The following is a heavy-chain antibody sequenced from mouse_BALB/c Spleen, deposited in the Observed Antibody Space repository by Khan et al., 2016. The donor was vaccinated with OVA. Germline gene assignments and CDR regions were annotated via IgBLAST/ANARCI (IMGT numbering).Heavy chain of an antibody. V-gene: IGHV14-3*02. D-gene: IGHD1-2*01. Sequence: VQLQQPGAELVKPGASVSLSCIVSGFNIKDTYMHWVKQRPEQGLDWIGRIDPANGNTKYDPKFQGKATGTADTSSNTAYLQLSSLTSEDTAVYYSSYPSLCYAMDYWGQGTSVTVSS. J-gene: IGHJ4*01. CDR1: GFNIKDTY. CDR3: SYPSLCYAMDY. CDR2: IDPANGNT.